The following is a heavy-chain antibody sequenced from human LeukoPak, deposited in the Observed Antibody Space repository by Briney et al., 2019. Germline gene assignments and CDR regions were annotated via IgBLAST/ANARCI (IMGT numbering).Heavy chain of an antibody. V-gene: IGHV4-59*01. CDR1: GGSISSYY. J-gene: IGHJ4*02. CDR2: IYYSGST. Sequence: SETLSLTCTVSGGSISSYYWSWIRQPPGKGLEWIGYIYYSGSTNYNPSLKSRVTISVDTSKNQFSLKLSSVTAADTAVYYCARWERGYFDYWGQGTLVTVSS. CDR3: ARWERGYFDY. D-gene: IGHD3-22*01.